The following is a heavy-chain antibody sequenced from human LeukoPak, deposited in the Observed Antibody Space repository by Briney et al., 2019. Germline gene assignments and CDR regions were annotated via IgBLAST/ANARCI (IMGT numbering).Heavy chain of an antibody. Sequence: GASVKVSCKASGYTFTGYYMHWVRQAPGQGLEWMGWINPNSGATNYAQKFQGRVTVTRDMSINTAYMELSRLRIDDTAVYYCARVPKVRPTGDFDYWGQGTLVTVSS. CDR3: ARVPKVRPTGDFDY. CDR2: INPNSGAT. D-gene: IGHD3-10*01. CDR1: GYTFTGYY. V-gene: IGHV1-2*02. J-gene: IGHJ4*02.